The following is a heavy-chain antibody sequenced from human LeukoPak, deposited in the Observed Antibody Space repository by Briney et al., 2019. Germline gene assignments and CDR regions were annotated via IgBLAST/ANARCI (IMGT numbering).Heavy chain of an antibody. J-gene: IGHJ6*02. D-gene: IGHD1-26*01. CDR3: ARDRSWELLDYYGMDV. Sequence: GGSLRLSCAASGFTFSDYEMHWVRQAPGKGLEWAAVIWYDGSNKYYADSVKGRFTISRDNSKNTLYLQMNSLRAEDTAVYYCARDRSWELLDYYGMDVWGQGTTVTVSS. V-gene: IGHV3-33*08. CDR2: IWYDGSNK. CDR1: GFTFSDYE.